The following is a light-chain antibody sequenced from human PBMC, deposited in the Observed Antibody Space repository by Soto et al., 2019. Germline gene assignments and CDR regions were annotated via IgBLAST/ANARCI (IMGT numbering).Light chain of an antibody. CDR3: QESYSIPRT. J-gene: IGKJ1*01. Sequence: DIQMTQSPSSLSASVGYTVTITCRASQSIANYLNWYQQKPGKAPNLLIHAASTLQSGVPSRFSGGGTGTDFTLTIGSLQPEDFATYYCQESYSIPRTCGQGTMGAIK. CDR2: AAS. CDR1: QSIANY. V-gene: IGKV1-39*01.